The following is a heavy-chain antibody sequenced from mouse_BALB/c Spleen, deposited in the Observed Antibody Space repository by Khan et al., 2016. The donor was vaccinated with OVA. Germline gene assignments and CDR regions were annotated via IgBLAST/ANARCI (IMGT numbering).Heavy chain of an antibody. CDR3: SPVGTYYVSFAY. V-gene: IGHV1S136*01. D-gene: IGHD1-1*01. J-gene: IGHJ3*01. Sequence: VQLQQPGPEVVKPGASVKMSCKASGYTFTSYVMHWVKQKPGLGLEWIGYIYPFNDDTKYNEKFKGKATLTSDRSSSTAYMEISSLTSEVSAVDYCSPVGTYYVSFAYWGQGTLVTVSA. CDR2: IYPFNDDT. CDR1: GYTFTSYV.